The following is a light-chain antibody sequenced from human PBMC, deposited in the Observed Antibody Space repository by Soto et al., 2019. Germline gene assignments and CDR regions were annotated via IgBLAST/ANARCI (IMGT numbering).Light chain of an antibody. V-gene: IGKV1-39*01. CDR1: QSIDNF. J-gene: IGKJ2*01. CDR3: QQSYSRPYS. Sequence: DIQMTQSPSSLSASVGDTVTITCRPSQSIDNFLNWHQKKPGKAPNLLLYAASSLQSGVSSRFSGSGPGTDFTFAISSLQPEDSANYYCQQSYSRPYSFGQGTKVEIK. CDR2: AAS.